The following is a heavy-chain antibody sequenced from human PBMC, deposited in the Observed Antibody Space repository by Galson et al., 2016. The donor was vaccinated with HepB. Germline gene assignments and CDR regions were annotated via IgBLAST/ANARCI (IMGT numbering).Heavy chain of an antibody. J-gene: IGHJ4*02. CDR1: GFTFSSYA. V-gene: IGHV3-21*01. Sequence: SLRLSCAASGFTFSSYAMDWVRQAPGKGLEWVSSIDRSSRYIYYADSVKGRFTISRDNARNSLFLQMNSLSAADTAAYYCARDSGYCSNFNGQATIDCWGQGTLVTVSS. CDR3: ARDSGYCSNFNGQATIDC. CDR2: IDRSSRYI. D-gene: IGHD2-2*01.